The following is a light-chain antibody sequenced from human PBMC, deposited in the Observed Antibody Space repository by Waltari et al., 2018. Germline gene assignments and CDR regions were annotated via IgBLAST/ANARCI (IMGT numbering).Light chain of an antibody. CDR2: GAS. V-gene: IGKV3-20*01. Sequence: EIVLTQSPGTLSLSQGERATLSCRASQSVSSSRLSWYQQKPCQAPRLLIYGASSRATGIPDSFSGSGSGTDFTLTISRLGPEDFAVYYCQQYGSSLWTFRQGTKVEIK. CDR1: QSVSSSR. J-gene: IGKJ1*01. CDR3: QQYGSSLWT.